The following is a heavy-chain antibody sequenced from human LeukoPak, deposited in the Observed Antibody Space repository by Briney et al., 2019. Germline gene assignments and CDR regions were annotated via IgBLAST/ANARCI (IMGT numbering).Heavy chain of an antibody. V-gene: IGHV3-48*04. D-gene: IGHD6-19*01. J-gene: IGHJ4*02. CDR3: ARVVAGIAVAGTGAVRH. CDR1: GFTFSSYS. CDR2: ISGSSSII. Sequence: PGGSLRLSCAASGFTFSSYSMNWVRQAPGKGLEWVSVISGSSSIIYYADSVKGRFTISRGSAKNSLYLQMNSLRAEDTAVYYCARVVAGIAVAGTGAVRHWGQGTLVTVSS.